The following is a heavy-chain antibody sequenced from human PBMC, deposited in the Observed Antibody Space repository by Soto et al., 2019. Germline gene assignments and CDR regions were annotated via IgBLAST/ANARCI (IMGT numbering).Heavy chain of an antibody. CDR3: AREENCRGGTCYSEYFHH. CDR1: GYIFTAYS. Sequence: QVQLVQSGAEVKKPGASVKVSCKTSGYIFTAYSMHCVRQAPGQGLEWMGVVNPSGGSAHYAQSFEGRVTLTRETSTSTFYLELSSLRSEDTAVYYCAREENCRGGTCYSEYFHHWGQGTLVTDSS. J-gene: IGHJ1*01. D-gene: IGHD2-15*01. V-gene: IGHV1-46*01. CDR2: VNPSGGSA.